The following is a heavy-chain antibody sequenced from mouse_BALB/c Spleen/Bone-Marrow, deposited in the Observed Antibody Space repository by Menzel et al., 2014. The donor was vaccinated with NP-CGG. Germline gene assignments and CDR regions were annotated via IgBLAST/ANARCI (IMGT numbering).Heavy chain of an antibody. CDR1: GYAFTNYL. V-gene: IGHV1-54*01. CDR3: ARSRGYDVGPFAF. CDR2: INPGSGSS. J-gene: IGHJ3*01. D-gene: IGHD2-2*01. Sequence: VQLVESGAELVRPGTSVKVSCEASGYAFTNYLIEWVKQRPGQGLEWIGVINPGSGSSNYNENFKGKATLTADRSSSTAYMLLNSLTSDDSAVYFCARSRGYDVGPFAFWGQGTLVTVSA.